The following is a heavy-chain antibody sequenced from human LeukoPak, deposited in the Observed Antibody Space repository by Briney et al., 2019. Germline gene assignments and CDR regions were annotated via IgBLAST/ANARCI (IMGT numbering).Heavy chain of an antibody. CDR1: GGSFSGYY. V-gene: IGHV4-34*01. CDR3: ARGLTISGDDPLQLYYFDY. D-gene: IGHD7-27*01. CDR2: INHSGST. Sequence: SETLSLTCAVYGGSFSGYYWSWIRQPPGKGLEWIGEINHSGSTNYNPSLKSRVTISVDTSKNQFSLKLSSVTAAETAVYYGARGLTISGDDPLQLYYFDYWGQGTLVTVSS. J-gene: IGHJ4*02.